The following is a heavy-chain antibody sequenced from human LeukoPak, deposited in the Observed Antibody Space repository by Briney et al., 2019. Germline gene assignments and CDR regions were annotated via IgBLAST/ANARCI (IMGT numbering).Heavy chain of an antibody. Sequence: PGGSLRLSCAASGFTFSSYAMSWVRQAPGRGPEWVSAISGSGGSTYYADSVKGRFTISRDNSKNTLYLQMNSLRAEDTAVYYCAKVPYYDFWSGYPFDPWGQGTLVTVSS. CDR3: AKVPYYDFWSGYPFDP. J-gene: IGHJ5*02. D-gene: IGHD3-3*01. CDR2: ISGSGGST. V-gene: IGHV3-23*01. CDR1: GFTFSSYA.